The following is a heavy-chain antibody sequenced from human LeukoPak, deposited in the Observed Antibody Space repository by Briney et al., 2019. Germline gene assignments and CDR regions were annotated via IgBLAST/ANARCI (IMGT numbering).Heavy chain of an antibody. CDR3: ASRNDILTGYVFDF. J-gene: IGHJ4*02. V-gene: IGHV4-39*01. CDR2: IYYSGST. CDR1: GGSVSSSIYY. Sequence: SETLSLTCTVSGGSVSSSIYYWGWIRQPPGKGLEWIGSIYYSGSTSYNPSLKSRVTISVDTSKNQFSLKLASVTAADTAVYYCASRNDILTGYVFDFWGQGTLVTVSS. D-gene: IGHD3-9*01.